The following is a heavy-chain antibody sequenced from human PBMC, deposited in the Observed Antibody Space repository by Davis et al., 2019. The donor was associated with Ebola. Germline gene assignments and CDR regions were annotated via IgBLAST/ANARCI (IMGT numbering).Heavy chain of an antibody. CDR3: ARQESLYGSSDY. V-gene: IGHV5-51*01. D-gene: IGHD2/OR15-2a*01. CDR2: IYPGDSDT. J-gene: IGHJ4*02. Sequence: GESLKISCKGSGYSFTSYWIGWVRQMPEKGLEWMGIIYPGDSDTRYSPSFQGQVTISADKSTNTAYLQWSSLKASDIAMYYCARQESLYGSSDYWGQGTLVTVSS. CDR1: GYSFTSYW.